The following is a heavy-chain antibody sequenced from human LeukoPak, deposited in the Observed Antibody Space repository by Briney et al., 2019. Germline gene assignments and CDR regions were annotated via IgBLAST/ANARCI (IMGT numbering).Heavy chain of an antibody. CDR3: ARDEVRGVIISDGYDY. Sequence: GASVKVSCKASGGTFSSYAISWVRQAPGQGLEWMGGIIPIFGTANYAQKFQGRVTITADESTSTAYMELSSLRSEDTAVYYCARDEVRGVIISDGYDYWGQGTLVTVCS. V-gene: IGHV1-69*13. J-gene: IGHJ4*02. CDR1: GGTFSSYA. CDR2: IIPIFGTA. D-gene: IGHD3-10*01.